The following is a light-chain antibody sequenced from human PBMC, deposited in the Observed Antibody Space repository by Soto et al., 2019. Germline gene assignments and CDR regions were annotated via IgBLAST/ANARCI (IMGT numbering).Light chain of an antibody. J-gene: IGLJ2*01. CDR2: NND. Sequence: QCVLTQAPSASGTPGQRVTISCSGSDGDIGGNPVSWYQQLPGTAPKLLIYNNDQRPSGVPDRFSDSKSGTSASLAISGLQSEDEAEYYCASWDDNLDGVVFGGGTKLTAL. CDR3: ASWDDNLDGVV. CDR1: DGDIGGNP. V-gene: IGLV1-44*01.